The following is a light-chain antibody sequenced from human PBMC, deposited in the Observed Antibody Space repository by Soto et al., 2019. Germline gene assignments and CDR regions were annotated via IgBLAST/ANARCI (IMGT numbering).Light chain of an antibody. CDR3: QQYNTWTWT. Sequence: EIVMTQSPATLSVSAGERVTLSCRASQGVSVYLAWYQQKPGQAPRLLIYGASTRATGIPARFSGSGSGTEFTLTISSLQSEDFAVYQCQQYNTWTWTFGQGTKVDIK. J-gene: IGKJ1*01. CDR2: GAS. V-gene: IGKV3-15*01. CDR1: QGVSVY.